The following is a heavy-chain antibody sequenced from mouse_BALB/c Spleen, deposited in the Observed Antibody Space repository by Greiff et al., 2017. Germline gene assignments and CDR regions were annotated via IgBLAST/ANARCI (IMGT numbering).Heavy chain of an antibody. V-gene: IGHV2-6-7*01. CDR3: ARTMITTEAWFAY. CDR2: IWGDGST. CDR1: GFSLTGYG. D-gene: IGHD2-4*01. Sequence: VQLKESGPGLVAPSQSLSITCTVSGFSLTGYGVNWVRQPPGKGLEWLGMIWGDGSTDYNSALKSRLSISKDNSKSQVFLKMNSLQTDDTARYYCARTMITTEAWFAYWGQGTLVTVSA. J-gene: IGHJ3*01.